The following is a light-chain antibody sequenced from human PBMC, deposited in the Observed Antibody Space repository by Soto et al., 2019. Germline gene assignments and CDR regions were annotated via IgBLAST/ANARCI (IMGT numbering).Light chain of an antibody. CDR2: AAS. CDR3: QKGFSLPWK. V-gene: IGKV1-39*01. CDR1: QDITNY. Sequence: DIQLTHAPSSLSASAGDRVTITFLASQDITNYLNWYQRKPGTAPRLLIYAASNLHSGVNSTFSASGSGTDFALKISSMQADDFGTYYCQKGFSLPWKVGKGNKVDIK. J-gene: IGKJ1*01.